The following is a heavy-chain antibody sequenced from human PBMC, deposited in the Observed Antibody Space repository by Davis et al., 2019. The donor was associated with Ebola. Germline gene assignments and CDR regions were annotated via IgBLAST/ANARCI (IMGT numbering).Heavy chain of an antibody. CDR2: INGDNGNT. D-gene: IGHD1-26*01. CDR1: GFTFTNHA. CDR3: AKEGGSYWDYYFDD. V-gene: IGHV1-3*01. Sequence: ASSVKVSCKASGFTFTNHAFHWLRQAPGQSLEWVGWINGDNGNTKSSQNFQGRVALTRDRSATTTYMELRSLTSEDTAVYYCAKEGGSYWDYYFDDWGQGTLVTVSS. J-gene: IGHJ4*02.